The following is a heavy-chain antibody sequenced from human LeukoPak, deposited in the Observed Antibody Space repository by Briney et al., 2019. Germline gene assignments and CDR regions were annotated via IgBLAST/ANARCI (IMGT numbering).Heavy chain of an antibody. D-gene: IGHD3-3*02. CDR3: ARAFYPGYYSYMAV. Sequence: SQTLSLTCAVSGDSISSGGYSWNWIRQPPGKGLEWIGCIYDSGSTHSNPSLRSRLTISVDTSKNQFSLKLNSVTAADTAVYYCARAFYPGYYSYMAVWGKGTTVTVSS. J-gene: IGHJ6*03. CDR2: IYDSGST. V-gene: IGHV4-30-4*07. CDR1: GDSISSGGYS.